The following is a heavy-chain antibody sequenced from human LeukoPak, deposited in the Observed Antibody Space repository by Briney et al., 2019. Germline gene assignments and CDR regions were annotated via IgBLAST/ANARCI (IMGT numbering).Heavy chain of an antibody. V-gene: IGHV4-38-2*01. Sequence: SSETLSLTCAVSGYSISSGYYWGWIRQPPGKGLGGIGCISHSGDTYYNPSLKSRVTISVDTSKNQFSLKLSSVTAADTAVYYCARFNSGSYQHYFDCWGQGTLVTVSS. D-gene: IGHD1-26*01. CDR2: ISHSGDT. CDR3: ARFNSGSYQHYFDC. CDR1: GYSISSGYY. J-gene: IGHJ4*02.